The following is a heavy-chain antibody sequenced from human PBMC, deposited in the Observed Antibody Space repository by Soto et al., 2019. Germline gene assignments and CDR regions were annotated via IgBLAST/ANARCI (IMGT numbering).Heavy chain of an antibody. CDR2: ISWHSGSI. J-gene: IGHJ3*01. Sequence: EVQLVESGGGLVQPGRSLRLSCAASGFTFDDFAMHWVRQVPGKGLEWVSGISWHSGSIAYADSVQGRFTISRDNAKNSLYLQMNSLTADDTALYSCAKDYDATGFMSDAFDLWGQGTMVTVSS. D-gene: IGHD2-8*02. V-gene: IGHV3-9*01. CDR1: GFTFDDFA. CDR3: AKDYDATGFMSDAFDL.